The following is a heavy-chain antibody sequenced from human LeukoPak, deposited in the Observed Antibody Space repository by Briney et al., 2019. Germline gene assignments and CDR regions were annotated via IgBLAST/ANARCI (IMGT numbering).Heavy chain of an antibody. CDR3: ARAQGALDY. CDR1: GFTITTYA. Sequence: GGSLRLSCAASGFTITTYAVNWVRQAPGKGLEWVSGIGGGGTEYYADSMKGRFIISSGSSQNLVHLQMNSLTVEDTAVYYCARAQGALDYWGQGTLVTVSS. CDR2: IGGGGTE. V-gene: IGHV3-23*01. D-gene: IGHD1-26*01. J-gene: IGHJ4*02.